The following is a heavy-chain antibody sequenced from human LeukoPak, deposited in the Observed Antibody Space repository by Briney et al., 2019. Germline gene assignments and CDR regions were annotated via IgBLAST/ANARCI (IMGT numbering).Heavy chain of an antibody. J-gene: IGHJ4*02. V-gene: IGHV4-61*02. CDR1: GGSISSGSYY. Sequence: KASETLSLTCTVSGGSISSGSYYWRWIRQPAGKGLEWIGGIYTSGSTNYNPSLKSRVTISVDTSKNQFSLKLSSVTAADTAVYYCARSPGEYYYGSGSYFDYWGQGTLVTVSS. CDR3: ARSPGEYYYGSGSYFDY. D-gene: IGHD3-10*01. CDR2: IYTSGST.